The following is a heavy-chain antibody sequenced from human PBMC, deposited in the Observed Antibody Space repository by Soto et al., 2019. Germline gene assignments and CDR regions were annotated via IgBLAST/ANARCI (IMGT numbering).Heavy chain of an antibody. D-gene: IGHD6-13*01. CDR3: SRDRSGIAAVDY. CDR2: IYYSGST. V-gene: IGHV4-31*03. CDR1: GGSISSGGYY. J-gene: IGHJ4*02. Sequence: QVQPQESGPGLVKPSQTLSLTCTVSGGSISSGGYYWSWIRQHPGKGLEWIGYIYYSGSTYYNPSLKSRVTISVDTSKNQFSLKLSSVTAADTAVYYCSRDRSGIAAVDYWGQGTLVTVSS.